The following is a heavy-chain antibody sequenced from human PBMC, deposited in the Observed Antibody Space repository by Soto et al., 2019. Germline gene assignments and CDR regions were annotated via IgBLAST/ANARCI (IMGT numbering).Heavy chain of an antibody. V-gene: IGHV1-69*06. Sequence: SVKVSCKASGGTFSSYAISWVRQAPGQGLEWMGGIIPIFGTANYAQKFQGRVTITADKSTSTAYMELSSLRSEDTAVYYCARRYYDSSGYRGAFDIWGQGTMVTV. J-gene: IGHJ3*02. D-gene: IGHD3-22*01. CDR1: GGTFSSYA. CDR2: IIPIFGTA. CDR3: ARRYYDSSGYRGAFDI.